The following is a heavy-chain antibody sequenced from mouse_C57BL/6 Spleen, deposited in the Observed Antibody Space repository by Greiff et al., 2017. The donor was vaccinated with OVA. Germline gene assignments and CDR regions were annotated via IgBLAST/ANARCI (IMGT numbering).Heavy chain of an antibody. V-gene: IGHV1-64*01. D-gene: IGHD4-1*01. CDR2: IHPNSGST. J-gene: IGHJ2*01. Sequence: QVQLQQPGAELVKPGASVKLSCKASGYTFTSYWMHWVKQRPGQGLEWIGMIHPNSGSTNYNEKFKSKATLTVDKSSSTAYLQLSSLTSEDSAVYYCATGRRGYYFGGWGKGTTLTVSS. CDR3: ATGRRGYYFGG. CDR1: GYTFTSYW.